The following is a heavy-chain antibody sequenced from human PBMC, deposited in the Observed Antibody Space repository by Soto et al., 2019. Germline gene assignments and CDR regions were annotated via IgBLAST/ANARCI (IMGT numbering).Heavy chain of an antibody. CDR1: GGSFSGYY. D-gene: IGHD2-15*01. Sequence: SETLSLTCAVYGGSFSGYYWSWIRQPPGKGLEWIGEINHSGSTNYNPSLKSRVTISVDTSKNQFSLKLSSVTAADTAVYYCARGRSNRYCSGGSCYSFSWFDPWGQGTLVTVSS. J-gene: IGHJ5*02. CDR3: ARGRSNRYCSGGSCYSFSWFDP. CDR2: INHSGST. V-gene: IGHV4-34*01.